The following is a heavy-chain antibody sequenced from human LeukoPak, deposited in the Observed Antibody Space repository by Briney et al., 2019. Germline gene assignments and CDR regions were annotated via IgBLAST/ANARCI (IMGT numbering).Heavy chain of an antibody. J-gene: IGHJ4*02. D-gene: IGHD5-12*01. Sequence: GGSLRLSCAASGFTFGNYWMNWVRQAPGRGLEWVANIKPDDSERYYADSVKGRFTISRDNAKNALYLQMDSLRAVDTAVYYCAREGTITAYNFDYWGQGTLVTVSS. CDR3: AREGTITAYNFDY. V-gene: IGHV3-7*05. CDR2: IKPDDSER. CDR1: GFTFGNYW.